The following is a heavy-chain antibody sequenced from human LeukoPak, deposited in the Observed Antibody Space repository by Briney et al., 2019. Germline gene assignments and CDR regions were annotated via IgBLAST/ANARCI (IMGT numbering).Heavy chain of an antibody. CDR2: ISSSSTYI. J-gene: IGHJ3*02. D-gene: IGHD3-22*01. V-gene: IGHV3-21*01. CDR1: GFTFSNYN. Sequence: GGSLRLSCAASGFTFSNYNMNWVRQAPGKGLEWVSSISSSSTYIYYEDSVKGRFTISRDNAKNSLYLQVNSLRAEDTAVYYCARIHSLYYYDSSGYGAFDIWGQGTMVTVSS. CDR3: ARIHSLYYYDSSGYGAFDI.